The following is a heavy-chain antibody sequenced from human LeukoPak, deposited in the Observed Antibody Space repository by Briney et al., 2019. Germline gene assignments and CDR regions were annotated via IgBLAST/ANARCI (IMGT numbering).Heavy chain of an antibody. D-gene: IGHD3-22*01. CDR1: GDSISSSNW. Sequence: SETLSLTCAVSGDSISSSNWWSWVRQPPEKGLEWIGEIYHSGNTNYNPPLKSRVTISLDKSKNQLSLKLSSVTAADTAVYYCARDNYDNSGYYFDYWGQGTLVTVSS. CDR2: IYHSGNT. J-gene: IGHJ4*02. V-gene: IGHV4-4*02. CDR3: ARDNYDNSGYYFDY.